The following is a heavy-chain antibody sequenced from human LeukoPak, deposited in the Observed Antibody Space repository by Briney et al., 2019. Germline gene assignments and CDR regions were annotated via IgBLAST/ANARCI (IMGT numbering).Heavy chain of an antibody. J-gene: IGHJ4*02. CDR1: GRSFSGYY. CDR2: INHNGST. V-gene: IGHV4-34*01. D-gene: IGHD3-3*01. Sequence: SDTLSLPRAVYGRSFSGYYWSWTPHPPRKGLECIVEINHNGSTNYNPSLKSRVNISVATSNNQFSLKLSSVTAADTAVYYCAREYYDFWSGQKTGIDYWGQGTLVTVSS. CDR3: AREYYDFWSGQKTGIDY.